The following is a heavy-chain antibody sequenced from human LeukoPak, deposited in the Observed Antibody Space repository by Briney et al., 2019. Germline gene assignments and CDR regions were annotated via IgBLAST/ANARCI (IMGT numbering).Heavy chain of an antibody. Sequence: SETLSLTCTVSGRSISSYYWSWLRQPPGKGLEWIGYIYTSGSTNYNPSLKSRVTISVDTSKNQFSLKLSSVTAADTAVYYCARHERGGYYFDYWGQGTLVTVFS. CDR1: GRSISSYY. D-gene: IGHD1-26*01. CDR3: ARHERGGYYFDY. CDR2: IYTSGST. V-gene: IGHV4-4*09. J-gene: IGHJ4*02.